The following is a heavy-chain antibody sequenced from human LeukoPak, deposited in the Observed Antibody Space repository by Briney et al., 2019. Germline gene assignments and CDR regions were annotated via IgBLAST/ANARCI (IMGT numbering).Heavy chain of an antibody. V-gene: IGHV1-2*02. CDR2: INPNSGDT. Sequence: GASVKVSCKASGYTFTGYYMHWVRQAPGQGLEWMGWINPNSGDTNYAQKFQGGVTMTTDTSTNTAYMDLNRLRSDDSAIYYCARGPYDYWGQGTLVTVSS. CDR1: GYTFTGYY. CDR3: ARGPYDY. J-gene: IGHJ4*02.